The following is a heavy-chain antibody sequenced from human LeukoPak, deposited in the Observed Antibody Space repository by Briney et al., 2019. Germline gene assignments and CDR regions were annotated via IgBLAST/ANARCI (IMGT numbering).Heavy chain of an antibody. CDR2: INPNSGGT. J-gene: IGHJ4*02. Sequence: ASVKVSCKASGCTFTGYYMHWVRQAPGQGLEWMGWINPNSGGTNYAQKFQGRVTMTRDTSISTAYMELSRLRSDDTAVYYCARDKGTLGTRYYFDYWGQGTLVTVSS. D-gene: IGHD2-2*01. CDR1: GCTFTGYY. V-gene: IGHV1-2*02. CDR3: ARDKGTLGTRYYFDY.